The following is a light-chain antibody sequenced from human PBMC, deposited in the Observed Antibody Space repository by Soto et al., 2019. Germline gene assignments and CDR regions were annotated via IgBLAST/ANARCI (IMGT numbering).Light chain of an antibody. CDR2: DIN. CDR3: ATWDNRLRAYV. Sequence: QSVLTQPPSVSAAPGQKVTISCSGSSSNIGNNYVSWYQQLPGTAPKLLIYDINKRPSGIPDRFSGSKSGTSATLGITGLQTGDEADYYCATWDNRLRAYVFGTGTMGT. V-gene: IGLV1-51*01. CDR1: SSNIGNNY. J-gene: IGLJ1*01.